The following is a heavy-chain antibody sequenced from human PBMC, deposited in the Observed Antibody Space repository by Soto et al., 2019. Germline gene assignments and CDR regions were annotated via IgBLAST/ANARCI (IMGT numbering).Heavy chain of an antibody. D-gene: IGHD2-2*01. CDR2: IYYSGST. V-gene: IGHV4-30-4*01. Sequence: PSETLSLTCTVSGGSISSGDYYWSWIRQPPGKGLEWIGYIYYSGSTYYNPSLKSRVTISVDTSKNQFSLKLSSVTAADTAVYYCARARRILGYCSSTSCRKSPFDYWGQGTLVTVSS. CDR3: ARARRILGYCSSTSCRKSPFDY. J-gene: IGHJ4*02. CDR1: GGSISSGDYY.